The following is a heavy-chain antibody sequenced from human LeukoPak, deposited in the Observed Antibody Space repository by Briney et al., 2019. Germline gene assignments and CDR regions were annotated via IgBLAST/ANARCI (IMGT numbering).Heavy chain of an antibody. CDR3: ARAPSEIGGYYPEYFRH. D-gene: IGHD3-3*01. V-gene: IGHV3-74*01. CDR2: IKSDGST. CDR1: GFTFSTYW. J-gene: IGHJ1*01. Sequence: PGGSLRLSCAASGFTFSTYWMHWVRQAPGKGLVWVSRIKSDGSTNYADSVKGRFTISRDSAKNTLNSLRPEDTGVYYCARAPSEIGGYYPEYFRHWGQGTLVTVSS.